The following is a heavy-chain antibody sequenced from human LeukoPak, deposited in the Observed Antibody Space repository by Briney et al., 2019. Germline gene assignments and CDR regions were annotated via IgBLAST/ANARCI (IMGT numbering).Heavy chain of an antibody. D-gene: IGHD2-15*01. J-gene: IGHJ4*02. Sequence: AASVKVSCKASGYTFTSYGITWVRQASGQGPEWMGWISAYNGKTNYAQKLQGRFTMTTDTSTSTAYMELRSLRSDDTAVYYCARAGGYCGRISCPYYFDYWGQGSLVAVSS. V-gene: IGHV1-18*01. CDR1: GYTFTSYG. CDR2: ISAYNGKT. CDR3: ARAGGYCGRISCPYYFDY.